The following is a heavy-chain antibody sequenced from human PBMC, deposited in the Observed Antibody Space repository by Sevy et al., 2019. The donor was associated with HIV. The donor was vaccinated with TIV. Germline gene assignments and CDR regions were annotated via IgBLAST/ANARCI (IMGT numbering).Heavy chain of an antibody. D-gene: IGHD3-22*01. CDR2: ISSSSNYI. CDR3: ARDKREAYFDGSTSSDAFDI. CDR1: GFTFSRSS. J-gene: IGHJ3*02. Sequence: GGSLRLSCAGSGFTFSRSSMNWVRQAPGKGLEWVSSISSSSNYIYYADLVKGRFTISRDNAKNSLLLLMNSLRAEDTAVYYCARDKREAYFDGSTSSDAFDIWGQGTLVTVSS. V-gene: IGHV3-21*01.